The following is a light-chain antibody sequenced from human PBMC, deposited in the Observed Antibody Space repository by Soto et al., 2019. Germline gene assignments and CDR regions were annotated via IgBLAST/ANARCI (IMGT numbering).Light chain of an antibody. Sequence: DIQMNQCPSTLCGSXGERVTIYCRARWTISRFLAWYQQKPGXAPKLLXYDDSTLDSGFQSRFSGSRSGTEFTFTISSLQPDDFATYSCQQYNSYSWTFGQGTKVDI. CDR2: DDS. CDR3: QQYNSYSWT. V-gene: IGKV1-5*01. J-gene: IGKJ1*01. CDR1: WTISRF.